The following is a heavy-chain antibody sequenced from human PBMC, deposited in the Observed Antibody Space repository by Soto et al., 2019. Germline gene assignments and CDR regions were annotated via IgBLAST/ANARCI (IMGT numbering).Heavy chain of an antibody. J-gene: IGHJ4*02. CDR1: GGSFSGYY. CDR3: ARGRRGSYGY. V-gene: IGHV4-34*01. CDR2: INHSGST. Sequence: QVQLQQWGAGLLKPSETLSLTCAVYGGSFSGYYWSWIRQPPGKGLEWIGEINHSGSTNYNPSLKSRVPISVVTSKNPFSLTLSSVTAADTAVYYCARGRRGSYGYWGQGTLVIVSS. D-gene: IGHD3-10*01.